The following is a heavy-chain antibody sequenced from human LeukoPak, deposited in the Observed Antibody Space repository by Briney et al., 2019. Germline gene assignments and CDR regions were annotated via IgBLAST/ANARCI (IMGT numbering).Heavy chain of an antibody. CDR2: TYYRSKWYN. V-gene: IGHV6-1*01. Sequence: TLSLTCAISGDSVSSNSAAWNWIRQSPSRGLEWLGRTYYRSKWYNDYAISVKSRITINPDTSKNQFPLHLNSVTPGGTAVYYCARGTATASYPINWFDPWGQGILVTVSS. CDR1: GDSVSSNSAA. CDR3: ARGTATASYPINWFDP. D-gene: IGHD1-14*01. J-gene: IGHJ5*02.